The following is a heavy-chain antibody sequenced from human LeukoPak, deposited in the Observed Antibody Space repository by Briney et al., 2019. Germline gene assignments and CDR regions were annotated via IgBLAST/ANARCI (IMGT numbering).Heavy chain of an antibody. CDR2: ISYDGSNK. D-gene: IGHD7-27*01. J-gene: IGHJ4*02. Sequence: GSLRLSCAASGFTFSSYAMHWVRQAPGKGLEWVAVISYDGSNKYYADSVKGRFTISRDNSKNTLYLQMNSLRAEDTAVNYCARSELGNWGWKGYWGQGTLVTVSS. V-gene: IGHV3-30-3*02. CDR3: ARSELGNWGWKGY. CDR1: GFTFSSYA.